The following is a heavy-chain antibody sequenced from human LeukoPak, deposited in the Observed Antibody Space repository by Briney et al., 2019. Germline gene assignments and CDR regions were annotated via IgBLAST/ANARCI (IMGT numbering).Heavy chain of an antibody. Sequence: PGGSLRLSCAASGFTFSSYWMSWVRQAPGKGLEWVANIKQDGSEKNYVDSVKGRFTISRENAKNSLYLQMNNLRAGDTAVYYCTRATAGFDYWGQGTLVTVSS. CDR2: IKQDGSEK. CDR3: TRATAGFDY. V-gene: IGHV3-7*01. J-gene: IGHJ4*02. CDR1: GFTFSSYW.